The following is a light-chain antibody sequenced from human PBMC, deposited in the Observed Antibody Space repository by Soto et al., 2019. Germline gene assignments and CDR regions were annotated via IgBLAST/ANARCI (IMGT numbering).Light chain of an antibody. CDR1: QSISSW. V-gene: IGKV1-5*03. CDR2: KAS. CDR3: QQYNDKWT. J-gene: IGKJ1*01. Sequence: DIQMTQSPSTLSASVGDRVTITCRASQSISSWLAWYQQKPGQAPKLLIYKASTLQSGVPSRFSGSGSGTEFTLAISSLQPDNSATYYWQQYNDKWTFGQGTKV.